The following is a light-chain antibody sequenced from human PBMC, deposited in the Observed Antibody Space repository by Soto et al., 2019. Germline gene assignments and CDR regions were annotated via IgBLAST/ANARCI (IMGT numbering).Light chain of an antibody. J-gene: IGKJ1*01. CDR3: QQYNAWPKT. V-gene: IGKV3-15*01. CDR1: QSVTSN. Sequence: EIVMTQSPVTLSVSPGERATLSCRASQSVTSNLAWYQQKPGQAPRLLIYGASTRATGIPARFSGSGSGTEFTFTISGLQSEDFAVYYCQQYNAWPKTFGQGTKVDIK. CDR2: GAS.